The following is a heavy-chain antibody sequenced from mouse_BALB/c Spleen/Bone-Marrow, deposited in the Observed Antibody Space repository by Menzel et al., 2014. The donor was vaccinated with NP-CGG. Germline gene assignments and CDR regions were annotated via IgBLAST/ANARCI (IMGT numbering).Heavy chain of an antibody. CDR1: GFTLTDYY. CDR2: IRNKAKGYTS. Sequence: EVQLQESGGGLVQPGGSLRLSRATSGFTLTDYYMSWVRQPPGKALEWLGFIRNKAKGYTSESSASVKGRFTISRDNSQSILYLQMNTLRAEDSATYYCARDINYDIYWYFDVGGAGTTVTVSS. D-gene: IGHD2-4*01. V-gene: IGHV7-3*02. CDR3: ARDINYDIYWYFDV. J-gene: IGHJ1*01.